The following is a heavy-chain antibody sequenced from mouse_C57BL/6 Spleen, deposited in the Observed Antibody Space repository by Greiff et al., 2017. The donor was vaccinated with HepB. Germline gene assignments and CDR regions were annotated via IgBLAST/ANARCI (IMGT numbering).Heavy chain of an antibody. J-gene: IGHJ4*01. D-gene: IGHD3-2*02. Sequence: QVQLQQPGAELVMPGASVKLSCKASGYTFTSYWMHWVKQRPGQGLDWIGEIDPSDSYTNYNQKFKGKSTLTVDKSSSTAYMQLSSLTSEDSAVDYCARSTGNYAMDYWGHGTSVTVSS. V-gene: IGHV1-69*01. CDR1: GYTFTSYW. CDR3: ARSTGNYAMDY. CDR2: IDPSDSYT.